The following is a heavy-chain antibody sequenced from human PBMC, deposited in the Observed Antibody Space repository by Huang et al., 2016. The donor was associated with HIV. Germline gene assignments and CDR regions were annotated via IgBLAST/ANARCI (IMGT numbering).Heavy chain of an antibody. Sequence: QVQLVESGGGVVQPGRSLRLSCAASGFSFDNYERHWVRQAPGKRLEWVNVISNDGSSRYYADSVKGRFTISRDNFKNALYLQMNRLRGDDTAVYYCTREYTVAGAFDLWGQGTMVTVSS. J-gene: IGHJ3*01. CDR3: TREYTVAGAFDL. D-gene: IGHD5-12*01. CDR1: GFSFDNYE. CDR2: ISNDGSSR. V-gene: IGHV3-30-3*01.